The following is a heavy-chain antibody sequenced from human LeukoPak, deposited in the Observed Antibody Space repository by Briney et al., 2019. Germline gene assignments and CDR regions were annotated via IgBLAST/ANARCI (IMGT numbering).Heavy chain of an antibody. CDR3: ARVGGYYGSGSYSYYYYMDV. CDR2: INAGHGNT. J-gene: IGHJ6*03. Sequence: ASVKVSCKASGYTFTNYAMHWVRQAPGQRLEWMGWINAGHGNTKYSQEFQGRVTITRDTSASTAYMELSSLRSDDTAVYYCARVGGYYGSGSYSYYYYMDVWGKGTTVTVSS. V-gene: IGHV1-3*01. CDR1: GYTFTNYA. D-gene: IGHD3-10*01.